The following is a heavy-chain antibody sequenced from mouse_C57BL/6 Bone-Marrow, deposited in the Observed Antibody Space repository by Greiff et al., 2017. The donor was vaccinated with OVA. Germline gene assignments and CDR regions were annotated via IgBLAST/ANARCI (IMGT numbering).Heavy chain of an antibody. CDR1: GYAFTNYL. J-gene: IGHJ3*01. V-gene: IGHV1-54*01. D-gene: IGHD1-1*01. Sequence: QVHVKQSGAELVRPGTSVKVSCKASGYAFTNYLIEWVKQRPGQGLEWIGVINPGSGGTNYNEKFKGKATLTADKSSSTAYMQLSSLTSEDSAVYFGAIPYYGSSWGFAYWGQGTLVTVSA. CDR2: INPGSGGT. CDR3: AIPYYGSSWGFAY.